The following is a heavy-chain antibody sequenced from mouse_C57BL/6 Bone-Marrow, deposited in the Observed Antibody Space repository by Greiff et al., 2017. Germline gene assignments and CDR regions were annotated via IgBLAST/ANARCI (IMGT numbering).Heavy chain of an antibody. J-gene: IGHJ3*01. CDR3: AFKAWFAY. Sequence: EVQLVESGGGLVKPGGSLKLSCAASGFTFSSYTMSWVRQTPEKRLEWVATISGGGGNTYYTDSVKGRFTISRDNAKNTLYLQMSSLRSEDTALYYCAFKAWFAYWGQGTGVTVSA. CDR2: ISGGGGNT. V-gene: IGHV5-9*01. CDR1: GFTFSSYT.